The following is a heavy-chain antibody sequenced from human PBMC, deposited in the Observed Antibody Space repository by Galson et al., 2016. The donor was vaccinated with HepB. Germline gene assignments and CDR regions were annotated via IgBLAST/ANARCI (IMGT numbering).Heavy chain of an antibody. CDR3: ARGVAVAGHYFDY. CDR1: GFTFSSHW. CDR2: IKQDGSEK. J-gene: IGHJ4*02. D-gene: IGHD6-19*01. V-gene: IGHV3-7*05. Sequence: SLRLSCAASGFTFSSHWMSWVRQAPGKGLEWVANIKQDGSEKYYVESVKGRFTISRDNATNTLYLKMNSLRAEDTAVYYCARGVAVAGHYFDYWGQGTLVTVSS.